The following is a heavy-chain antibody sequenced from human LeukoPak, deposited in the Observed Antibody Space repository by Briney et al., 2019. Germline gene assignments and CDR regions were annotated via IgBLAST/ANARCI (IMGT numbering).Heavy chain of an antibody. Sequence: SETLSLTCAVSGGSISSSNWWSWVRQPPGKGLEWIGEIYHSGSTNYNPSLKSRVTISVDKSKSQFSLKLSSVTAADTAVYYCARDMGSWSKHLDAFDIWGQGTMVTVSS. CDR1: GGSISSSNW. J-gene: IGHJ3*02. V-gene: IGHV4-4*02. CDR3: ARDMGSWSKHLDAFDI. D-gene: IGHD6-13*01. CDR2: IYHSGST.